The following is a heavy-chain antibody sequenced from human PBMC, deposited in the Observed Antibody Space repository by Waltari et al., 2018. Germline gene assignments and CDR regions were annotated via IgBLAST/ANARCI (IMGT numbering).Heavy chain of an antibody. J-gene: IGHJ2*01. V-gene: IGHV4-59*01. CDR1: GGSISSYY. D-gene: IGHD3-10*01. Sequence: QVQLQESGPGLVKPSETLSLTCTVSGGSISSYYWSWIRQPPGKGLEWIGYIYYSGSTNSNPSLKSPVTLSVDTSKNQFSLKLSSVTAADTAVYYCARSGREEILWFGELPPRYWYFDLWGRGTLVTVSS. CDR3: ARSGREEILWFGELPPRYWYFDL. CDR2: IYYSGST.